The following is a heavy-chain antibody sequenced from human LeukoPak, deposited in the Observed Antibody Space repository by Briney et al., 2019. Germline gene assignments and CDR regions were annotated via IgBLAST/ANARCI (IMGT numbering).Heavy chain of an antibody. CDR1: GFTFSSYV. Sequence: PGGSLRLSCAASGFTFSSYVMSWVRRAPGKGLEWVSVIHRRGNTYYADSVKGRFTISRDNYKNTVYLQVNSLRAEDTAVYYCARDLSDAFDIWGQGTLVTVSS. CDR3: ARDLSDAFDI. J-gene: IGHJ3*02. CDR2: IHRRGNT. V-gene: IGHV3-66*01.